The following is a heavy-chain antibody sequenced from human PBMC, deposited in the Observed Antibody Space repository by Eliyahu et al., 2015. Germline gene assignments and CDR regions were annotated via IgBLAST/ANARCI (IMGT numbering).Heavy chain of an antibody. V-gene: IGHV3-30*03. CDR1: GFXFSSYX. CDR3: ATSHYDILTGYLDYNAMGV. J-gene: IGHJ6*02. CDR2: ISYDGSEK. Sequence: QVQLVESGGGVVQPGRSLRLSCAASGFXFSSYXXXWVRQAPGRGLEWVSVISYDGSEKHYADSAKGRFTISRDNSKNTLYLQMTSLRAEDTAVYYCATSHYDILTGYLDYNAMGVWGRGTTVTVSS. D-gene: IGHD3-9*01.